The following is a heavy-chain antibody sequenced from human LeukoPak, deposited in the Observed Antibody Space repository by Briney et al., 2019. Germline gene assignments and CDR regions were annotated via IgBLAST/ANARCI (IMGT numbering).Heavy chain of an antibody. J-gene: IGHJ4*02. CDR1: VFIFSRYS. D-gene: IGHD5-12*01. V-gene: IGHV3-21*01. CDR3: ASGATKPDY. Sequence: GGTLRLSCAVSVFIFSRYSVQGVRRPRARGLEWVSSISSSSSYIYYADSVKGRFTISRDNATNSLYLQMNSLRADDTAVYYCASGATKPDYWGQGTLATVS. CDR2: ISSSSSYI.